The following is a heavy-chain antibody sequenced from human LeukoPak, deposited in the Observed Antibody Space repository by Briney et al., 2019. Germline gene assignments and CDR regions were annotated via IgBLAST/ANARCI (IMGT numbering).Heavy chain of an antibody. D-gene: IGHD3-10*01. Sequence: SETLSLTCTVPGGSISSYYWSWIRQPPGKGLEWIGYIYYSGSPNYNPSLKSRVTISVDTSKNQFSLKLSSVTAADTAVYYCARASNYYGSGSFDYWGQGTLVTVSS. J-gene: IGHJ4*02. V-gene: IGHV4-59*01. CDR1: GGSISSYY. CDR3: ARASNYYGSGSFDY. CDR2: IYYSGSP.